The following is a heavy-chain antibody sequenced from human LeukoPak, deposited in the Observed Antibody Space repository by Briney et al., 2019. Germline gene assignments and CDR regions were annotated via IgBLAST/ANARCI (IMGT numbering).Heavy chain of an antibody. CDR3: ARARWIITMVRGVFDAFDI. D-gene: IGHD3-10*01. CDR2: IKQDGSEK. Sequence: LTGGSLRLSCAASGFTFSSYWMSWVRQAPGKGLEWVANIKQDGSEKYYVDSVKGRFTISRDNAKNSLYLQMNSLRAEDTAVYYCARARWIITMVRGVFDAFDIWGQGTMVTVSS. CDR1: GFTFSSYW. V-gene: IGHV3-7*01. J-gene: IGHJ3*02.